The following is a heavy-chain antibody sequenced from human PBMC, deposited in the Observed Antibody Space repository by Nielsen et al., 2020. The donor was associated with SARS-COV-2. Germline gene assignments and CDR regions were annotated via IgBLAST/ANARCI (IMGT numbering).Heavy chain of an antibody. CDR3: TLLQEHL. CDR2: ISWNSGSI. Sequence: SLRLSCAASGFTFDDYAMHWVRQAPGKGLEWVSGISWNSGSIGYADSVKGRFTISRDNAKNSLYLQMNSLHQRPIGLPPGTLLQEHLWG. CDR1: GFTFDDYA. V-gene: IGHV3-9*01. J-gene: IGHJ6*01.